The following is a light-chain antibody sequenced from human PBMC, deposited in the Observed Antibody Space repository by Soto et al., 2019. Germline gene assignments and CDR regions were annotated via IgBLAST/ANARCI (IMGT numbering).Light chain of an antibody. CDR1: QNINNY. Sequence: DIQMTQSPSSLSASVGDRVTITCQASQNINNYLNWYQQKPGKAPKLLIYAASSLQSGVPSRFSGSGSGTDFTLTISSLQPEDFATYYCQQTDNFPLTFDQGTRLENK. V-gene: IGKV1-39*01. J-gene: IGKJ5*01. CDR2: AAS. CDR3: QQTDNFPLT.